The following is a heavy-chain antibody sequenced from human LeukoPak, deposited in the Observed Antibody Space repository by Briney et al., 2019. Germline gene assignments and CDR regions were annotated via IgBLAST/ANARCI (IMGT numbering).Heavy chain of an antibody. D-gene: IGHD5-12*01. CDR2: INHSGST. V-gene: IGHV4-34*01. CDR1: GGSFSGYY. CDR3: ARKSGYAGPFDI. Sequence: SETLSLTCVVYGGSFSGYYWSWIRQPPGKGLEWIGEINHSGSTNYNPSLKSRVTISVDTSKNQFSLKLSSVTAADTAVYYCARKSGYAGPFDIWGQGTMVTVSS. J-gene: IGHJ3*02.